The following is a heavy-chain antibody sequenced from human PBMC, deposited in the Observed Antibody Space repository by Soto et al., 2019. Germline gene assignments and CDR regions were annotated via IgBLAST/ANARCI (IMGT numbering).Heavy chain of an antibody. J-gene: IGHJ5*02. CDR1: GGSVSSGSYY. V-gene: IGHV4-61*01. CDR3: ARDFRWAGGWFDP. Sequence: PSETLSLTCTVSGGSVSSGSYYWSWIRQPPGKVLEWIVYIYYSGSTNYNPSLKSRVTISVDTSKNQFSLKLSSVTAADTAVYYCARDFRWAGGWFDPWGQGNLVTVSS. D-gene: IGHD1-26*01. CDR2: IYYSGST.